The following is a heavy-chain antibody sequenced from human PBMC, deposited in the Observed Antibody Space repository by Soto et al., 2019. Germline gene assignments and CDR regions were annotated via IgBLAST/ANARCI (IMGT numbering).Heavy chain of an antibody. CDR2: IFYSGST. D-gene: IGHD3-16*01. V-gene: IGHV4-31*03. Sequence: QVQLRESGPGLVKPSQTLSLTCTVSGVSISSGPYFWTWIRQRPGKGLEWIGYIFYSGSTDYNPSLKSRVFISRDTSQNQFSLRLTSVTAADTAVYFCARRRYDYDYTYWGQGSLVTVSS. J-gene: IGHJ4*02. CDR3: ARRRYDYDYTY. CDR1: GVSISSGPYF.